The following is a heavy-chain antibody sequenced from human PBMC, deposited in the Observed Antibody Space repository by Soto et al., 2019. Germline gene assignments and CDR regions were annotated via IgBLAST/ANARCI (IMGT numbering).Heavy chain of an antibody. D-gene: IGHD3-22*01. V-gene: IGHV4-59*01. CDR2: IYYSGST. J-gene: IGHJ5*02. CDR3: ARSHRWLLEDNWFDP. CDR1: GGSISSYY. Sequence: SETLSLTCTVPGGSISSYYWSWIRQPPGKGLEWIGYIYYSGSTNYNPSLKSRVTISVDTSKNQFSLKLSSVTAADTAVYYCARSHRWLLEDNWFDPWGQGTLVTVSS.